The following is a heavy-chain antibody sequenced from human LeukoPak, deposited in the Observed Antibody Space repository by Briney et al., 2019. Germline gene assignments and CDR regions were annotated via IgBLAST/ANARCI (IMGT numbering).Heavy chain of an antibody. CDR2: IYTSGST. CDR3: ARVSVAGTEDYFDY. CDR1: GGSISSGSYY. J-gene: IGHJ4*02. D-gene: IGHD6-19*01. V-gene: IGHV4-61*02. Sequence: SETLSLTCTVSGGSISSGSYYWSWIRQPAGKGLEWIGRIYTSGSTNYNPSLKSRVTISVDTFKNQFSLKLSSVTAADTAVYYCARVSVAGTEDYFDYWGQGTLVTVSS.